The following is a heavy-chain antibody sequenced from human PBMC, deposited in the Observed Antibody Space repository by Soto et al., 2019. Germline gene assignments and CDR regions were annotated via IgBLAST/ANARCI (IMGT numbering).Heavy chain of an antibody. CDR2: INPGGGST. J-gene: IGHJ4*02. CDR3: ARDSGSSAFDY. V-gene: IGHV1-46*01. CDR1: GYTFTSYY. Sequence: GASVKVSCKASGYTFTSYYMHWVRQAPGQGPEWMGIINPGGGSTTYAQKFQGRVTVTRDTSTSTVYMELNSLRSEDTAVYYCARDSGSSAFDYWGQGALVTVSS. D-gene: IGHD6-6*01.